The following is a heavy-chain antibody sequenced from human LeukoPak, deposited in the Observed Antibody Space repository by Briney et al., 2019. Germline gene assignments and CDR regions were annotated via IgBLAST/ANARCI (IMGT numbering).Heavy chain of an antibody. V-gene: IGHV4-61*01. J-gene: IGHJ4*02. CDR3: ARVGYDFWSGYYTYYFDY. CDR1: GGSISSGSYY. D-gene: IGHD3-3*01. Sequence: PSETLSLTCTVSGGSISSGSYYWSWIRQPPGKGLEWIGYIYYSGSTNYNPSLKSRVTISVDTSKNQFSLKLSSVTAADTAVYYCARVGYDFWSGYYTYYFDYWGQGTLVTVSS. CDR2: IYYSGST.